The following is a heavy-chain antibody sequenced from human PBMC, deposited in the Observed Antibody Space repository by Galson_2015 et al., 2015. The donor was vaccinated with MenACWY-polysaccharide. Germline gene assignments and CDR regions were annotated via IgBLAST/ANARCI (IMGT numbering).Heavy chain of an antibody. CDR3: ARQGLGTSSLNWFDP. CDR1: GFTFSNYD. Sequence: SLRLSCAASGFTFSNYDMHWVRQAAGKGLEWVSLIGRRGDTHYSDSVKDRFTISRENAKNSLYLQMNSLRAGDTAVYYCARQGLGTSSLNWFDPWGQGTLVTVSS. V-gene: IGHV3-13*01. J-gene: IGHJ5*02. D-gene: IGHD6-13*01. CDR2: IGRRGDT.